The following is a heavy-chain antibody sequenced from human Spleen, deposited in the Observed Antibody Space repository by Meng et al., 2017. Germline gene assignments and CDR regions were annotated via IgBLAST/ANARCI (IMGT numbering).Heavy chain of an antibody. CDR3: ARELETWTGDQPRYFDY. J-gene: IGHJ4*02. CDR2: IWYDGSNK. D-gene: IGHD3/OR15-3a*01. V-gene: IGHV3-33*01. CDR1: GFTFRSYG. Sequence: VGGVECGGGVVQPWGSLGLSCAASGFTFRSYGMHWVRQAPGKGLEWVAVIWYDGSNKYYADSVKGRFTISRDNSKNTLYLQMNSLRAEDTAVYYCARELETWTGDQPRYFDYWGQGTLVTVSS.